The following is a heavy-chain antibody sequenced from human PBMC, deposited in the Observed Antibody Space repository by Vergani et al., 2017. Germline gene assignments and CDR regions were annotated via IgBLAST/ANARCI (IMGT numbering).Heavy chain of an antibody. J-gene: IGHJ4*02. CDR3: ARFGIFGVARHNEDFGVY. D-gene: IGHD3-3*01. CDR1: GGTFSSYA. V-gene: IGHV1-69*01. CDR2: IIPIFGTA. Sequence: QVQLVQSGAEVKKPGSSVKVSCRASGGTFSSYAISWVRQAPGQGLEWMGGIIPIFGTANYAQKFQGRVTITADESASTAYMELSSLRSEDTAVYYCARFGIFGVARHNEDFGVYWGQGTLVTVSS.